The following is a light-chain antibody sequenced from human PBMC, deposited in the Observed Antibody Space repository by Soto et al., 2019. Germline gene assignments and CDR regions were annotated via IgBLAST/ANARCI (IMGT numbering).Light chain of an antibody. J-gene: IGKJ1*01. CDR3: QQRSNWPWT. CDR2: DAS. V-gene: IGKV3-11*01. Sequence: EIVMTQSPGTLSLSAGERATLSCRASQSVRSFLAWYQQKPGQTPRLLIYDASNRATGIPARFNGSGSGTDLTLTIISLEPEDFAVYYCQQRSNWPWTFGQGTKVDIK. CDR1: QSVRSF.